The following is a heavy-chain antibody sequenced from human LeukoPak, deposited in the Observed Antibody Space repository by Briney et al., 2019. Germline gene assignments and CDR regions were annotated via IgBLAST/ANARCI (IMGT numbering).Heavy chain of an antibody. V-gene: IGHV4-39*01. D-gene: IGHD3-22*01. CDR2: IYYSGST. Sequence: SETLSLTCTVSGGSISSSSYYWGWIRQPPGKGLEWIGSIYYSGSTYYNPSLKSRVTISVDTSKNQFSLKLSSVTAADTAVYCCARQDDSSGYYYVRAYFQHWGQGTLVTVSS. J-gene: IGHJ1*01. CDR1: GGSISSSSYY. CDR3: ARQDDSSGYYYVRAYFQH.